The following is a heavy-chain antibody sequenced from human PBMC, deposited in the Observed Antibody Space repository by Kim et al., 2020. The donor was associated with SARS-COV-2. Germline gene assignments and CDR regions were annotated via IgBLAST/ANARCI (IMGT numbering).Heavy chain of an antibody. Sequence: GGSLRLSCAASGFTVSRHLMHWVRQAPGKGLEWASMFDTGNKSHYEDSVKGRFTTSRDDSKNTLHLQMNNLRPDDTGVYYCAREGRNEGPRGDYAMDVWGQGTTVTVSS. CDR2: FDTGNKS. D-gene: IGHD3-10*01. CDR3: AREGRNEGPRGDYAMDV. V-gene: IGHV3-53*01. CDR1: GFTVSRHL. J-gene: IGHJ6*02.